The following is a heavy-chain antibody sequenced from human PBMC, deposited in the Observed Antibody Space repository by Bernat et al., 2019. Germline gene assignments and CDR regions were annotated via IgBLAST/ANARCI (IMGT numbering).Heavy chain of an antibody. CDR3: ASMGGYDSADAFDT. V-gene: IGHV3-48*03. J-gene: IGHJ3*02. CDR1: GFTFSSYE. CDR2: ISSSGSTI. Sequence: EVQLVESGGGLVQPGGSLRLSCAASGFTFSSYEMNWVRQAPGKGLEWVSYISSSGSTIYCADSGKGRFTISRDNAKNSLYLQRNSLRAEDTAVYYCASMGGYDSADAFDTWGQGTMVTVSS. D-gene: IGHD5-12*01.